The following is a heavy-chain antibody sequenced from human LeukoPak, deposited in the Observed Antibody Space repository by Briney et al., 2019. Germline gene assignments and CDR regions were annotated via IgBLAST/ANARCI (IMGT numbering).Heavy chain of an antibody. CDR3: AKAAAGSQHSHYYYYYLDV. D-gene: IGHD6-13*01. J-gene: IGHJ6*03. CDR1: GGSFSGYY. Sequence: SETLSLTCAVYGGSFSGYYWSWIRQPPGKGLEWIGEINHSGSTNYNPSLKSRVTISVDTSKNQFSLKLSSVTAADTAVYYCAKAAAGSQHSHYYYYYLDVWGTGTTVTISS. CDR2: INHSGST. V-gene: IGHV4-34*01.